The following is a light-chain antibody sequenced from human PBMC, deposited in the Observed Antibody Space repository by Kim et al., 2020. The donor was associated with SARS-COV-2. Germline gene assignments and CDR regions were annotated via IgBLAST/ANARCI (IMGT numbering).Light chain of an antibody. CDR2: GKN. CDR3: NSRDSNDNVV. V-gene: IGLV3-19*01. J-gene: IGLJ2*01. Sequence: VALGQTVRIKCQGDSLRSYDATWYQQKPGQAPILVIYGKNNRPSGIPDRFSGSSSGNTASLTITGTQAGDEADYYCNSRDSNDNVVFGGGTQLTVL. CDR1: SLRSYD.